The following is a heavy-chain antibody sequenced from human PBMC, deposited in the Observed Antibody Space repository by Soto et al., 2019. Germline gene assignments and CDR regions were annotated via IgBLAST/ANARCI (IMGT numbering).Heavy chain of an antibody. V-gene: IGHV4-59*01. J-gene: IGHJ4*02. CDR1: GGSISSYY. D-gene: IGHD3-3*01. CDR3: ARGYDFWSGYYDY. Sequence: SETLSLTCTVSGGSISSYYWSWIRQPPGKGLEWIGYIYYSGSTNYNPSLKSRVTISVDTSKNQFSLKLSSVTTADTAVYSCARGYDFWSGYYDYWGQGTLVTVSS. CDR2: IYYSGST.